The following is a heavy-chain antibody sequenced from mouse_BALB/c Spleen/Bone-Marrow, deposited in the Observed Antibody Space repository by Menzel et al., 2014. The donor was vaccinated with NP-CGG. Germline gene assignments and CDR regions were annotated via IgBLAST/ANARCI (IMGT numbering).Heavy chain of an antibody. Sequence: EVKLMEPGGGLVQPGGSLKLSCAASGFDFSRYWMSWVRQAPGKGLEWIGEINPDSSTINYTPSLKDKFIISRDNAKNTLYLQVSKVRSEDTALYYCARLGYYGGFAYWGQGTLVTVSA. CDR1: GFDFSRYW. V-gene: IGHV4-1*02. CDR2: INPDSSTI. D-gene: IGHD2-3*01. J-gene: IGHJ3*01. CDR3: ARLGYYGGFAY.